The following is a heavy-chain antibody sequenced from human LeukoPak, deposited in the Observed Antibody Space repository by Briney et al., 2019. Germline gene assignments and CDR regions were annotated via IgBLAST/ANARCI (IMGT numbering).Heavy chain of an antibody. V-gene: IGHV1-18*01. CDR2: ISAYNGNT. CDR1: GYTFTIYG. D-gene: IGHD2-2*01. CDR3: ARGGRRSSLFGP. Sequence: AAVKVSSTASGYTFTIYGISWVRQAPGQGGEWMGWISAYNGNTNYAQKLQGRVTMTTDTSTSTAYMELRSLRSDDTAVYYCARGGRRSSLFGPWGQGTLVTVSS. J-gene: IGHJ5*02.